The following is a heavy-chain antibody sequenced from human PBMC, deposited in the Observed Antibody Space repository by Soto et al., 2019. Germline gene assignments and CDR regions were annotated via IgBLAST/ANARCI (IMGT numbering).Heavy chain of an antibody. Sequence: LSLTCAVSGYSISSGYYWGWIRQPPGKGLEWIGSIYHSGSTYYNPSLKSRVTISVDTSKNQFSLKLSSVTAADTAVYYCARYWSGYKTWGQGTLVTVSS. CDR1: GYSISSGYY. V-gene: IGHV4-38-2*01. D-gene: IGHD3-3*01. J-gene: IGHJ5*02. CDR2: IYHSGST. CDR3: ARYWSGYKT.